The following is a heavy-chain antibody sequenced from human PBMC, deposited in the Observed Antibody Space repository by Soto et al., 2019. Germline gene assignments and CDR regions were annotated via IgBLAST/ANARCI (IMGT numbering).Heavy chain of an antibody. Sequence: EVQLVESGGALVQPGRSLRLSCAASGFTFDDYAMHWVRQAPGKGLEWVSTINWNGDIVGYADSVRGRFTISRDNAKNSLDLQMNSLRADDTALYFCARDRGLDRAFGGFYGEDVWGQGTTVTVSS. D-gene: IGHD3-16*01. J-gene: IGHJ6*02. CDR3: ARDRGLDRAFGGFYGEDV. V-gene: IGHV3-9*01. CDR2: INWNGDIV. CDR1: GFTFDDYA.